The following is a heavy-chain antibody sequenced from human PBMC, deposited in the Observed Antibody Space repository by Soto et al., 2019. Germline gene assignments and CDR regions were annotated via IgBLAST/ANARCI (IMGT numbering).Heavy chain of an antibody. Sequence: SLRLSCAASGFTFSDYDMSWVREAPWKGLEWVSCISSSGSTTYYADSVKGRFTISRDNAKNSLSLQVNSLRAEDTAVYYCARDYCSSTTCPNYGMDVWGQGTTVTVSS. CDR3: ARDYCSSTTCPNYGMDV. J-gene: IGHJ6*02. CDR1: GFTFSDYD. V-gene: IGHV3-11*01. CDR2: ISSSGSTT. D-gene: IGHD2-2*01.